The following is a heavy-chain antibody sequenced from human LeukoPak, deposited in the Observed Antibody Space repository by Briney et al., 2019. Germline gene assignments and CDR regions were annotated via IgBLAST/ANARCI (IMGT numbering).Heavy chain of an antibody. Sequence: PSETLSLTCTVSGGSISSGSYYWSWIRQPAGKGLEWIGRIYTSGSTNYNPSLKSRVTISVDTSKNQFSLKLSSVTAADTAVYYCARHHMDPVSWTGYYYYYYMDVWGKGTTVTISS. CDR1: GGSISSGSYY. CDR3: ARHHMDPVSWTGYYYYYYMDV. J-gene: IGHJ6*03. D-gene: IGHD2-15*01. V-gene: IGHV4-61*02. CDR2: IYTSGST.